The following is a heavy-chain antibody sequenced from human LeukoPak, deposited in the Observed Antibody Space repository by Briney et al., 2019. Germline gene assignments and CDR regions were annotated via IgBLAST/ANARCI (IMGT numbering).Heavy chain of an antibody. CDR3: AKPESTGSGYYYELGY. Sequence: PGGSLRLSCAASGFTFDDYAMHWVRQAPGKGLEWVSGISWNSGSIGYADSVKGRFTISRDSAKNSLYLQMNSLRAEDTALYYCAKPESTGSGYYYELGYWGQGTLVTVSS. J-gene: IGHJ4*02. CDR1: GFTFDDYA. D-gene: IGHD3-22*01. V-gene: IGHV3-9*01. CDR2: ISWNSGSI.